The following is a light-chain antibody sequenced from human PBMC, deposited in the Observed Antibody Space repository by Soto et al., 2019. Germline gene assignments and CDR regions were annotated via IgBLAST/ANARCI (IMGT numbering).Light chain of an antibody. CDR1: QSVSSSY. V-gene: IGKV3D-20*02. Sequence: EIVLTQSPGTLSLSPGERATLSCRASQSVSSSYLAWYQQKPGQAPRLLIYGASSRATGFPERFSGSGSGTDFTLTISSPAPEDFAIYYCQRRGTWPRVTVGGGTKVDIK. J-gene: IGKJ4*01. CDR2: GAS. CDR3: QRRGTWPRVT.